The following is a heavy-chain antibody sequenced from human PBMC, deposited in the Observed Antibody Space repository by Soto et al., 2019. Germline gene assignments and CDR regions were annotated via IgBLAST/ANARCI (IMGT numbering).Heavy chain of an antibody. CDR1: GFAFSGSA. Sequence: GSLRLSCAASGFAFSGSAMYWVRQASGKGPEWVGRIRSKGHNYATEYAASVKGRFTISRDDSKNTAYLQMNSLQTEDTAVYYCTRDLFSYDYSGILWFDPWGQGTLVTVSS. V-gene: IGHV3-73*01. J-gene: IGHJ5*02. D-gene: IGHD3-16*01. CDR3: TRDLFSYDYSGILWFDP. CDR2: IRSKGHNYAT.